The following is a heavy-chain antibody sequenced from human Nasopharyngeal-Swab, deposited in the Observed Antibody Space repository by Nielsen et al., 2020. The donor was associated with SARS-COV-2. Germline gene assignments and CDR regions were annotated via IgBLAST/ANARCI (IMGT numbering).Heavy chain of an antibody. CDR3: ARDTGGPPNYFDP. D-gene: IGHD1-7*01. Sequence: GESLKISCAASGFTFSSYWMSWVRQAPGKGLEWVANIKQDGSEKYYVDSGKGRFTISRDNAKNSLYLQMNFLRVEDTAMYYCARDTGGPPNYFDPWGQGTLVTVSS. CDR1: GFTFSSYW. CDR2: IKQDGSEK. J-gene: IGHJ5*02. V-gene: IGHV3-7*01.